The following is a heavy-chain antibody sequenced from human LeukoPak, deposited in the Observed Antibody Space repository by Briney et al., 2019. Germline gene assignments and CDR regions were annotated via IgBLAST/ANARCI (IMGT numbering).Heavy chain of an antibody. D-gene: IGHD3-10*01. CDR2: ISGSGGST. Sequence: GGSLRLSCAASGYTFSSYAVSWVRQAPGKGLEWVSAISGSGGSTYYADSVKGRFTISRDNSKNTLYLQMNSLRAEDTAVYYCAKVPWFGELDYWGQGTLVTVSS. CDR3: AKVPWFGELDY. CDR1: GYTFSSYA. J-gene: IGHJ4*02. V-gene: IGHV3-23*01.